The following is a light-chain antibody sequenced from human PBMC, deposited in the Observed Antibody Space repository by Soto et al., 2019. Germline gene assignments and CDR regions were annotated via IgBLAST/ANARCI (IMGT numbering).Light chain of an antibody. CDR3: SSYTSSSTPCV. CDR2: EVS. Sequence: QSALTQPASVSGSPGQSITISCTGTSSDVGGYNYVSWYQQHPGKAPKLMIYEVSNRPSGVSNRFSGSKSGNTASLTISGLQAEDEADYYCSSYTSSSTPCVFGIGTKLTVL. CDR1: SSDVGGYNY. J-gene: IGLJ1*01. V-gene: IGLV2-14*01.